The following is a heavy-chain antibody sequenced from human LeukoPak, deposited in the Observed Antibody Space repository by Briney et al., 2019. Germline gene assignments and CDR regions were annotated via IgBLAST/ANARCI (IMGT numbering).Heavy chain of an antibody. Sequence: GGSLRLSCSVSGFTFGSYWMTWVRQAPGKGLEWVAVISYDGSNKYYADSVKGRFTISRDNSKNTLYLQMNSLRAEDTAVYYCARDNPNYYDSSGYLDYWGQGTLVTVSS. CDR3: ARDNPNYYDSSGYLDY. J-gene: IGHJ4*02. V-gene: IGHV3-30*19. CDR2: ISYDGSNK. CDR1: GFTFGSYW. D-gene: IGHD3-22*01.